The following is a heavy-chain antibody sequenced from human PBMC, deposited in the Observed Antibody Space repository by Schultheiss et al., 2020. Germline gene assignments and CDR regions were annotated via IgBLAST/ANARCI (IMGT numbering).Heavy chain of an antibody. D-gene: IGHD2-15*01. CDR1: GGSISSSNW. V-gene: IGHV4-4*02. CDR2: IYHSGST. Sequence: SETLSLTCAVSGGSISSSNWWSWVRQPPGKGLEWIGEIYHSGSTNYNPSLKSRVTISVDKSKNQFSLKLSSVTAADTAVYYCARDGRGYCSGGSCYRSHYGMDVWGQGTTVTVSS. J-gene: IGHJ6*02. CDR3: ARDGRGYCSGGSCYRSHYGMDV.